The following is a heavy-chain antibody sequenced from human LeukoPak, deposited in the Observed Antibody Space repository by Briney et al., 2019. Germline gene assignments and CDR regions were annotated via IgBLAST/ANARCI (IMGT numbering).Heavy chain of an antibody. V-gene: IGHV1-69*04. Sequence: SVKVSCKASGGTFSSYTISWVRQARGQGLEWMGRIIPILGIANYAQKFQGRVTITADKSTSTAYMELSSLRSEDTAVYYCARDPRRLWELSVFFDYWGQGTLVTVSS. CDR1: GGTFSSYT. J-gene: IGHJ4*02. CDR3: ARDPRRLWELSVFFDY. D-gene: IGHD3-16*02. CDR2: IIPILGIA.